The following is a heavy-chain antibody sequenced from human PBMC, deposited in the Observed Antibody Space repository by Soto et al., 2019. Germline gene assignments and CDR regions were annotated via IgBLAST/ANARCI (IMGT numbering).Heavy chain of an antibody. CDR1: GESLTGYY. Sequence: QVQLQQWGAGLLKPSETLALNCGVYGESLTGYYWSWIRQPPGKALEWIGEINHSGSINYIPSLKSRLTISVDTSNNQFSLRLSSVTAADADIYYCARRRVAARSYYFDYWGQGTLVTVSS. D-gene: IGHD6-6*01. V-gene: IGHV4-34*01. CDR3: ARRRVAARSYYFDY. CDR2: INHSGSI. J-gene: IGHJ4*02.